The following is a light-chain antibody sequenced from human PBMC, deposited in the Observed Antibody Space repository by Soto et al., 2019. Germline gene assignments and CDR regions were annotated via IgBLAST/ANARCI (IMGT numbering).Light chain of an antibody. CDR1: TSNIGSNY. Sequence: QSVLIQPPSASGTPVQRVTISCSGSTSNIGSNYVYWYQQLPGTAPNLLIYNHNQRPSGVPDRFSGSKSGTSASLAISGLRSEDEADYYCAAWDDSLSGSYVFGTGTKVTVL. CDR3: AAWDDSLSGSYV. CDR2: NHN. V-gene: IGLV1-47*02. J-gene: IGLJ1*01.